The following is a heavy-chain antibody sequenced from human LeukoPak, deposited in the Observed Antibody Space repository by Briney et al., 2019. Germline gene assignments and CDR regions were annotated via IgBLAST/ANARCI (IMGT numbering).Heavy chain of an antibody. V-gene: IGHV3-7*01. J-gene: IGHJ4*02. D-gene: IGHD2-15*01. Sequence: GGSLRLSCAASGFTFNSYWMSWVRQAPGKGLEWVANIKQDGSEKYYMDSVKGRFTIPRDNAKNSLYLQMNCLRAEDTAVYYCASGREWQLQNAPFDYWGQGNLVTVSS. CDR3: ASGREWQLQNAPFDY. CDR2: IKQDGSEK. CDR1: GFTFNSYW.